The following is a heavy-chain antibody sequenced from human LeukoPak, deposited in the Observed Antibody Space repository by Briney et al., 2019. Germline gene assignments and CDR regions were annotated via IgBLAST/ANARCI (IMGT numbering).Heavy chain of an antibody. CDR2: IYWDDDK. D-gene: IGHD5-18*01. V-gene: IGHV2-5*02. CDR3: AHRITDTAMADFHY. J-gene: IGHJ4*02. Sequence: SGPTLVKPPQTLTLTCTFSGFSLRTSGVVVGWIRQPPAKALEWLPLIYWDDDKRYSPSLKSRLTITKDTSKNQVVLTMTNMDPVDTATYYCAHRITDTAMADFHYWGQGTLVTVSS. CDR1: GFSLRTSGVV.